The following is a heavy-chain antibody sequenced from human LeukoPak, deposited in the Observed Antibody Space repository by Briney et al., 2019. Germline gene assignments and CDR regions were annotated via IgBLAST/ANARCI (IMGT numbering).Heavy chain of an antibody. V-gene: IGHV1-2*02. CDR3: ARGYGDYGNWFDP. D-gene: IGHD4-17*01. J-gene: IGHJ5*02. Sequence: ASVTVSFKSSGYTFTGYYLHWVRQAPAQGLEWMGWINPNSGGTNYALKFQGRVTMTRDTSISTAYMELSRLRSDDTAVYYCARGYGDYGNWFDPWGQGTLVTVSS. CDR2: INPNSGGT. CDR1: GYTFTGYY.